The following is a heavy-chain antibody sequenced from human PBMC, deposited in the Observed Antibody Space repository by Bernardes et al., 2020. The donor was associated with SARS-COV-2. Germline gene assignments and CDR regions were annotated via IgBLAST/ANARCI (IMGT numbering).Heavy chain of an antibody. V-gene: IGHV1-8*01. CDR2: MNPNSGNT. D-gene: IGHD3-22*01. CDR3: ASVTYSSGPDFDH. CDR1: GYTFTSYD. J-gene: IGHJ4*02. Sequence: ASVKVSCKASGYTFTSYDINWVRQATGQGLEWMGWMNPNSGNTGYAQKFQGRVTMTRNTSISTAYMELSSLRSDDTAVYYCASVTYSSGPDFDHWGQGTLVTVSS.